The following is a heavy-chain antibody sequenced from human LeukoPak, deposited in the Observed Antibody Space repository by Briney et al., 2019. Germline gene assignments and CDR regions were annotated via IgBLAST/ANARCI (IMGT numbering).Heavy chain of an antibody. Sequence: SETLSLTCTVSGGSISSYYWSWIRRPPGKGLEWIGYIYYGGSTNYNPSLKSRVTISVDTSKNQFSLKLSSVTAADTAVYYCARAVDDILTGYYSSNWFDPWGQGTLVTVSS. J-gene: IGHJ5*02. D-gene: IGHD3-9*01. CDR3: ARAVDDILTGYYSSNWFDP. CDR2: IYYGGST. V-gene: IGHV4-59*01. CDR1: GGSISSYY.